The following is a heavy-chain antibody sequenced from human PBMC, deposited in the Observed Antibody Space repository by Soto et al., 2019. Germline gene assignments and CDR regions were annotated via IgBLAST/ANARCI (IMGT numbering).Heavy chain of an antibody. CDR3: AKKYTFRYGMDV. J-gene: IGHJ6*02. CDR2: ISANGGTT. D-gene: IGHD5-18*01. V-gene: IGHV3-23*01. Sequence: GGSLRLSCAASGFTFSSYAMNWVRQAPGKGLEWVSVISANGGTTFYADSVRGRFTISRDNSKNTLYLQMNSLRAEDTAVYYCAKKYTFRYGMDVWGQGTTVTVSS. CDR1: GFTFSSYA.